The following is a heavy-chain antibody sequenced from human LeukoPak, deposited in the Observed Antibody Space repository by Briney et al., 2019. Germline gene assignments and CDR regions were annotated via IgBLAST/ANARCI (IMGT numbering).Heavy chain of an antibody. CDR1: GFTFSSYE. D-gene: IGHD3-10*02. CDR2: ISSSGSTI. V-gene: IGHV3-48*03. CDR3: AELGITMIGGV. J-gene: IGHJ6*04. Sequence: GGSLRLSCAASGFTFSSYEMSWVRQAPGKGLEWVSYISSSGSTIYYADSVKGRFTISRDNAKNSLYPQMNSLRAEDTAVYYCAELGITMIGGVWGKGTTVTISS.